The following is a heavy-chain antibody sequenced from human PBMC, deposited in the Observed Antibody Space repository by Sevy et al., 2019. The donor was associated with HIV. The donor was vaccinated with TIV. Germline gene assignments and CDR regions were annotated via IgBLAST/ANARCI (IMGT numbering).Heavy chain of an antibody. J-gene: IGHJ3*02. D-gene: IGHD2-15*01. Sequence: GGSLRLSCAASGFTFSDYYMSWIRQAPGKGLEWVSYISSSSSYTNYADSVKGRFTISKENAKNSLYLQTNSLRAEDMAVYYCARDLDIVVVLAARGCAFDIWGQGTMVTVSS. CDR3: ARDLDIVVVLAARGCAFDI. V-gene: IGHV3-11*06. CDR2: ISSSSSYT. CDR1: GFTFSDYY.